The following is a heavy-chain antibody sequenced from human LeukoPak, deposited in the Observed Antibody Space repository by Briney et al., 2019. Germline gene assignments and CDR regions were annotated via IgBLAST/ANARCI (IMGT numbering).Heavy chain of an antibody. V-gene: IGHV4-34*01. J-gene: IGHJ4*02. Sequence: SETLSLTCAVYGGSFSGYYWSLIRQPPAKGLDWIGEINHSGSTNYNPSLKSRVTISVDTYKNQSSLKLRSVTAADAAVYYCASYLWFGESYYFDYWGQGTRVTVSS. D-gene: IGHD3-10*01. CDR1: GGSFSGYY. CDR3: ASYLWFGESYYFDY. CDR2: INHSGST.